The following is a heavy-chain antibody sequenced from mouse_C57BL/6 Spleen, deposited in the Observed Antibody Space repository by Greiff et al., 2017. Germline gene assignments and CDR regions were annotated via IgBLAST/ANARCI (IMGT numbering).Heavy chain of an antibody. Sequence: QVQLKESGPGLVQPSQSLSITCTVSGFSLTSYGVHWVRQSPGKGLEWLGVIWSGGNTDDNAAFISRLSISKDNSKSQVFFKMNSLQADDTAIYYCASSLYTPFAYWGQGTLVTVSA. J-gene: IGHJ3*01. D-gene: IGHD2-12*01. CDR2: IWSGGNT. CDR1: GFSLTSYG. V-gene: IGHV2-2*01. CDR3: ASSLYTPFAY.